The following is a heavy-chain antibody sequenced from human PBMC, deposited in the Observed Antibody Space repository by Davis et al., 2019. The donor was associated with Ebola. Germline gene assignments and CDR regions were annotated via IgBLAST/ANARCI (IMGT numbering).Heavy chain of an antibody. D-gene: IGHD3-22*01. CDR1: GFTFSVFW. CDR3: AGFPYYDVSGLYRNLGFDF. V-gene: IGHV3-7*01. J-gene: IGHJ4*02. CDR2: IKRDGSEK. Sequence: GESLKISCATSGFTFSVFWMHWVRQAPGKGLEWVANIKRDGSEKYYVDAVRGRFTISRDNAKNSLYLQMNSLRAEDTAVYYCAGFPYYDVSGLYRNLGFDFWGQGTLVTVSS.